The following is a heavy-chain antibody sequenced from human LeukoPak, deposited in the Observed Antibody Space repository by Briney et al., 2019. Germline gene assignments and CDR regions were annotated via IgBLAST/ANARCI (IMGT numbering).Heavy chain of an antibody. CDR1: GFTFSRYS. V-gene: IGHV3-21*01. D-gene: IGHD6-19*01. J-gene: IGHJ6*02. CDR3: ARGAKSRAAVAVDYYYYGMDV. Sequence: GGSLRLSCAASGFTFSRYSINWVRQVPGKGLEWVSSISNSSTYIYYADSVKGRFTTSRDNSKNSVSLQMNSLRAEDTAVYYCARGAKSRAAVAVDYYYYGMDVWGQGSTVTVSS. CDR2: ISNSSTYI.